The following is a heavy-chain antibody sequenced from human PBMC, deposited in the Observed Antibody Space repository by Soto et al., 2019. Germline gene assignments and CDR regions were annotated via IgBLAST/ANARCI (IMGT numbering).Heavy chain of an antibody. CDR2: IYHGGST. V-gene: IGHV4-4*02. D-gene: IGHD6-13*01. CDR3: ARALEAAANNWFDP. CDR1: GGSISISNW. J-gene: IGHJ5*02. Sequence: QVQLQQSGPGRVKPSGTLSLTCAVSGGSISISNWWSWVRQPPGKGLEWIGEIYHGGSTNYNPSLKSRVTISVDKSNNQFSLKLRSVTAADTAVYYCARALEAAANNWFDPWGQGTLVTVSS.